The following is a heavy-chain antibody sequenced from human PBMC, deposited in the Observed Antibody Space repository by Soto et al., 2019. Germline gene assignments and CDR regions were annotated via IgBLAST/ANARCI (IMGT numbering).Heavy chain of an antibody. CDR1: GGSISSSSDY. J-gene: IGHJ4*02. V-gene: IGHV4-39*02. CDR3: AREKVGTTFFDN. CDR2: IYSSVSS. Sequence: SETLSLTWSVSGGSISSSSDYWGWIRQPPGKGLEWIGSIYSSVSSYHNPSLATRLRLSIDTSKNQFTLNLTSVTAADTALYFCAREKVGTTFFDNWGQGIQVTVS. D-gene: IGHD1-1*01.